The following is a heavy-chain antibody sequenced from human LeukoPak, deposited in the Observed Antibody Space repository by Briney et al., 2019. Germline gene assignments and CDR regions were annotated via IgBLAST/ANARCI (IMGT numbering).Heavy chain of an antibody. CDR2: ISYDGIKK. J-gene: IGHJ4*02. D-gene: IGHD2-21*02. CDR1: GFTFSNYW. CDR3: AKERCGGNCPLEH. Sequence: GGSLRLSCAASGFTFSNYWMYWVRQDPGKGLEWVALISYDGIKKYYADSVKGRFTISRDNSKNALYLQMNTLRAEDTAVYYCAKERCGGNCPLEHWGQGTLVTLSS. V-gene: IGHV3-30*18.